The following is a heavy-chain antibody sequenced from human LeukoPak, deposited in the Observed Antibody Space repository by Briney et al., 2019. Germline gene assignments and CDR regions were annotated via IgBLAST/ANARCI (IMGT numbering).Heavy chain of an antibody. CDR1: GASVSSYY. CDR3: ARWNSNYRAFDY. CDR2: IHYTGAS. Sequence: SETLSLTCTVSGASVSSYYWAWIRQPPGKGLEWIGYIHYTGASKSNPFLKSRLTKSIDTSRNEISLKLTSVTAADTAVYYCARWNSNYRAFDYWGQGTLATVSS. V-gene: IGHV4-59*02. D-gene: IGHD1-1*01. J-gene: IGHJ4*02.